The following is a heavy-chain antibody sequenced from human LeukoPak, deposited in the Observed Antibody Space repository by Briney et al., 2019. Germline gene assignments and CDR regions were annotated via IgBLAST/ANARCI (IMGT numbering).Heavy chain of an antibody. V-gene: IGHV3-23*01. CDR3: AKSYSSGWFGLYFDS. D-gene: IGHD6-19*01. CDR1: GFTFSSYA. Sequence: PGGSLRLSCAASGFTFSSYAMNWVRQAPGKGLEWVSTFSGSGDTTYYADSVKGRFAISTDNSKNTLYLQMHSLKAEDTAVYYCAKSYSSGWFGLYFDSWGQGTLVTVSS. J-gene: IGHJ4*02. CDR2: FSGSGDTT.